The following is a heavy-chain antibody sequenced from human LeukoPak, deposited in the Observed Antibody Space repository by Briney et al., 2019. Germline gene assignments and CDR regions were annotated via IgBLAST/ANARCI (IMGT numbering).Heavy chain of an antibody. V-gene: IGHV1-8*01. CDR1: GYTFTSYD. J-gene: IGHJ6*02. D-gene: IGHD6-19*01. CDR3: ARVNVEYSSEYGMDV. Sequence: GASVKVSRKASGYTFTSYDINWVRQATGQGLEWMGWMNPNSGNTGYAQKFQGRVTMTRNTSISTAYMELSSLRSEDTAVYYCARVNVEYSSEYGMDVWGQGTTVTVSS. CDR2: MNPNSGNT.